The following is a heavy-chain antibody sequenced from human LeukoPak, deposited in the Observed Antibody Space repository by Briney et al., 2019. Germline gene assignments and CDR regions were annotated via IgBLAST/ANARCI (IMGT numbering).Heavy chain of an antibody. CDR3: ARLRQQLLKNYNDHMDV. CDR1: GGSISSYY. V-gene: IGHV4-34*01. CDR2: INHRGGT. Sequence: MPSETLSLTCTVSGGSISSYYWSWIRQSPGKGLEWIGEINHRGGTNYNPSLKRRVTISADTAKSQFSLNLTSVSAADTAVYYCARLRQQLLKNYNDHMDVWGKGTTVTVSS. J-gene: IGHJ6*03. D-gene: IGHD6-13*01.